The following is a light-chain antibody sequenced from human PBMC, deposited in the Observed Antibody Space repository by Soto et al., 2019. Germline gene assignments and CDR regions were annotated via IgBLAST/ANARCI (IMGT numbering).Light chain of an antibody. CDR3: AAWDDSLSASVV. Sequence: QSVLTQPPSASGTPGQRVTISCSGSSSNIGSNYVYWYRQLPGTAPKLLIYRNNQRPSGVPDRFSGSKSGTSASLAISGLRSEDEADYYCAAWDDSLSASVVFGGGTKLTVL. CDR1: SSNIGSNY. V-gene: IGLV1-47*01. J-gene: IGLJ2*01. CDR2: RNN.